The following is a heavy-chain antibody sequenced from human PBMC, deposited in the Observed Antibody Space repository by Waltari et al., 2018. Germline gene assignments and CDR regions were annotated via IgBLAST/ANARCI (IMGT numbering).Heavy chain of an antibody. Sequence: QVQLVESGGGVVQPGRSLRLSCAASGCTFSSYGMHWVRQAPGKGLEWVAVISYDGSNKYYADSVKGRFTISRDNSKNTLYLQMNSLRAEDTAVYYCAKLWELGYWGQGTLVTVSS. CDR2: ISYDGSNK. V-gene: IGHV3-30*18. CDR3: AKLWELGY. CDR1: GCTFSSYG. J-gene: IGHJ4*02. D-gene: IGHD1-26*01.